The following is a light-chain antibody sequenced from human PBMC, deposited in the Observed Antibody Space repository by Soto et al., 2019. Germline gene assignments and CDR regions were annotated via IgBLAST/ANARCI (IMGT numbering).Light chain of an antibody. V-gene: IGLV1-44*01. CDR2: YDN. CDR1: GSNT. Sequence: GSNTVNWYQQLPGTAPKLLIYYDNLRPSGVPDRISGSKSGTSASLAISGLQSDDEADYYCAAWDDSLNGRVFGNGTKVTV. J-gene: IGLJ1*01. CDR3: AAWDDSLNGRV.